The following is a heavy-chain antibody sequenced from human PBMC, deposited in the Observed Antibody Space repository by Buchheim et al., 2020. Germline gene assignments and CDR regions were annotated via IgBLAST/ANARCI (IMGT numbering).Heavy chain of an antibody. CDR1: GFSFSRYA. V-gene: IGHV3-30*18. CDR3: AKDRGLENLYYFYYGMDV. CDR2: ISFDGLKS. J-gene: IGHJ6*02. D-gene: IGHD1-1*01. Sequence: QVQLVESGGGVVQPGRSLRLSCAASGFSFSRYAVHWVRQTPGRGLEWVAVISFDGLKSYYADSVKGRLIISRDNSKNTLYLQMNSLRAEDTAEYFCAKDRGLENLYYFYYGMDVWGQGTT.